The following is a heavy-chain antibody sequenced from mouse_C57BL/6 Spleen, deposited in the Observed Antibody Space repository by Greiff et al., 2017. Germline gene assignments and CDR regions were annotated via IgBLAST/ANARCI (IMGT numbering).Heavy chain of an antibody. D-gene: IGHD2-2*01. CDR1: GFTFSDYG. Sequence: EVKLMESGGGLVKPGGSLKLSCAASGFTFSDYGMHWVRQAPEKGLEWVAYISSGSSTIYYADTVKGRFTISRDNAKNTLFLQMTSLRSEDTAMXYCASGYDDAMDYWGQGTSVTVSS. CDR3: ASGYDDAMDY. J-gene: IGHJ4*01. V-gene: IGHV5-17*01. CDR2: ISSGSSTI.